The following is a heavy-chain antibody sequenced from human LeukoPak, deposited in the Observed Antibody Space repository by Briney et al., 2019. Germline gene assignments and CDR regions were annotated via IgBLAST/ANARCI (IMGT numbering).Heavy chain of an antibody. V-gene: IGHV3-30*04. Sequence: PGGSLRLSCEASGFIFTTYTIHWVRQAPGKGLEWVAIISYDGSNKYYADSVKGRFTISRDNSKNTLSLQMNSLRAEDTAVYYCARDGGYSYGYFDYWGQGTLVTVSS. CDR3: ARDGGYSYGYFDY. D-gene: IGHD5-18*01. J-gene: IGHJ4*02. CDR1: GFIFTTYT. CDR2: ISYDGSNK.